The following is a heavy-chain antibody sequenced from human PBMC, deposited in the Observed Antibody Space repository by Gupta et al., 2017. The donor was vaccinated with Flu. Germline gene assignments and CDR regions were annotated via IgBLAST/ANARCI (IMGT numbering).Heavy chain of an antibody. V-gene: IGHV4-61*02. D-gene: IGHD2-15*01. J-gene: IGHJ4*02. CDR2: IYTTGST. Sequence: SWIRQPAGKGLEWIGRIYTTGSTDYNPSLKSRVTISVGTSKNQFSLKLSSVTAADTAVYFCARSSCSGGNCYSDYWGQGTLVTVSS. CDR3: ARSSCSGGNCYSDY.